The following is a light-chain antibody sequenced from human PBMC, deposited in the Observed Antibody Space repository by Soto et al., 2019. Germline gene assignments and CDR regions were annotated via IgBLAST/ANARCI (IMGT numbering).Light chain of an antibody. V-gene: IGKV3-11*01. CDR1: QSVSSY. J-gene: IGKJ4*01. CDR3: QQYNNWPPFT. CDR2: DAS. Sequence: EIVLTQSPATPSLSPGERATLSCRASQSVSSYLAWYQQKPGHAPRLLIYDASNRATGIPARFSGSGSGTDFTLTISSLEPEDFAVYYCQQYNNWPPFTFGGGTKVEIK.